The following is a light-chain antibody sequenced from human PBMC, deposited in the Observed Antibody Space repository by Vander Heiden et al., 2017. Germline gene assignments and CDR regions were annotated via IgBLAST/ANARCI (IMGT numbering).Light chain of an antibody. Sequence: DIQMNQSPSSLSASVGDTVIITCRASQSISSYLNWYQQRPGKDPNVIIYTSSTLQGGVPPRFSGSGSGTDFTLTSYNLQPEDFATYFCQQSFSSPWTFGQGT. CDR1: QSISSY. CDR3: QQSFSSPWT. V-gene: IGKV1-39*01. J-gene: IGKJ1*01. CDR2: TSS.